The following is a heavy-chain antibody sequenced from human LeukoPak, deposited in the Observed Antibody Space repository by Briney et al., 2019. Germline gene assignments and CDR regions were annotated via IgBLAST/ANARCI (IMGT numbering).Heavy chain of an antibody. D-gene: IGHD3-3*01. CDR2: ISTSISTI. J-gene: IGHJ3*02. CDR3: ARDAAWSGYYDAFDI. Sequence: AGGSLRLSXTASGFTFSRYAMNWVCQAPGKGLEWDSYISTSISTIYYADSVKGRFTISRDNAKNSLYLQMNSLRAEDTAVYYCARDAAWSGYYDAFDIWGQGTMVTVSS. CDR1: GFTFSRYA. V-gene: IGHV3-48*01.